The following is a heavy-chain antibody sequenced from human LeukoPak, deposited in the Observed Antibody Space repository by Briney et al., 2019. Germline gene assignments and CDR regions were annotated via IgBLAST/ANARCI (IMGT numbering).Heavy chain of an antibody. D-gene: IGHD3-22*01. CDR2: NFPSVTT. J-gene: IGHJ4*02. CDR3: ATYSDITGSFDY. V-gene: IGHV4-59*01. Sequence: PSETLSLTCTVSGGSISSYYWSWIRQPPGKGLEWIGYNFPSVTTNYNPSLQSRVFISVDTSKNQFSLDLTSVTAADTAVYYCATYSDITGSFDYWGQGTLVTVSS. CDR1: GGSISSYY.